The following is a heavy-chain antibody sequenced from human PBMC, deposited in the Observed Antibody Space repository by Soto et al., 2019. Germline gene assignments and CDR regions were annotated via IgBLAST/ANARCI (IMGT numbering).Heavy chain of an antibody. CDR1: GGTFSSYA. J-gene: IGHJ6*02. V-gene: IGHV1-69*01. D-gene: IGHD2-8*02. Sequence: QVQLVQSGAEVKKPGSSVKVSCKASGGTFSSYAISWVRQAPGQGLEWMGGIIPIFGTANYAQKFQGRVTITADESTSTAYMELSSLRSEDTAVYYCARGIEVVYAIRYYYYGMDVWGQGTTVTGSS. CDR3: ARGIEVVYAIRYYYYGMDV. CDR2: IIPIFGTA.